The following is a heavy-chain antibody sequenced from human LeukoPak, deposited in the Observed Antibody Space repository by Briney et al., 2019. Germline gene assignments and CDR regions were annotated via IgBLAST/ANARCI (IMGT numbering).Heavy chain of an antibody. CDR3: AKSTYYYDSSGYYPDWYYFDY. D-gene: IGHD3-22*01. CDR1: GFTFSSYA. CDR2: ISGSGGST. V-gene: IGHV3-23*01. J-gene: IGHJ4*02. Sequence: GGSPRLSCAASGFTFSSYAMSWVRQAPGKGLEWVSAISGSGGSTYYADSVKGRFTISRDNSKNTLYLQMNSLRAEDTAVYYCAKSTYYYDSSGYYPDWYYFDYWGQGTLVTVSS.